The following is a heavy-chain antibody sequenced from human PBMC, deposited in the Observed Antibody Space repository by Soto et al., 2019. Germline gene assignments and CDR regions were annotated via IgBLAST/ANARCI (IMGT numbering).Heavy chain of an antibody. D-gene: IGHD2-8*01. J-gene: IGHJ3*02. CDR3: ARDXGYCTNGVCYGFRAFDI. CDR2: IYHSGST. CDR1: GGSISSSNW. Sequence: SETLSLTCAVSGGSISSSNWWSWVRQPPGKGLEWIGEIYHSGSTNYNPSLKSRVTISVDKSKNQFSLKLSSVTAADTAVYYCARDXGYCTNGVCYGFRAFDIWGQGTMVTVSS. V-gene: IGHV4-4*02.